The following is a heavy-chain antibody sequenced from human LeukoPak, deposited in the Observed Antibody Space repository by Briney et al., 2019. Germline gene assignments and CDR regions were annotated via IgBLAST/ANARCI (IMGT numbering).Heavy chain of an antibody. Sequence: ASVKVSCKASGYTFTDYYIHWVRQAPGQGLEWMGWINPNSGGTSYAQKSQGRVTMTRDTSISTAYMELSGLRSDDTAVYYCAREEKYQLLYVWTDYYYYMDVWGKGTTVTVSS. V-gene: IGHV1-2*02. CDR1: GYTFTDYY. CDR3: AREEKYQLLYVWTDYYYYMDV. CDR2: INPNSGGT. J-gene: IGHJ6*03. D-gene: IGHD2-2*02.